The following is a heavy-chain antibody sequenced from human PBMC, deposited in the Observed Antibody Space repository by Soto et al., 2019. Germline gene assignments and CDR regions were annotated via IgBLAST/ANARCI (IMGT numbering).Heavy chain of an antibody. J-gene: IGHJ4*02. CDR2: IIPSPART. CDR1: GGTFSNSP. V-gene: IGHV1-69*08. Sequence: QVQLVQSGAELRKPGSAVKLSCKASGGTFSNSPISWVRQIPGQGPEWMGRIIPSPARTIYSRNFRGRVTLTADKSTQTVYMTLRSLTTEDSGVYYCARDQVGASSFDYWGQGTRVTVSS. D-gene: IGHD1-26*01. CDR3: ARDQVGASSFDY.